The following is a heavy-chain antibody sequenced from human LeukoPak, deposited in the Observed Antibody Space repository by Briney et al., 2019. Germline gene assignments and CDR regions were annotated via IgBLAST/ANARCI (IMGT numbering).Heavy chain of an antibody. Sequence: SETLSLTCAVSGAFIDTTSYYCGWIRQPPGKGLEWIGSIYYSGDTHYNPSLKSRVTISADTSKNQFSLKLSSVTAADTAVYYCAIDYGDYPDYWGQGTLVSVSS. V-gene: IGHV4-39*01. CDR1: GAFIDTTSYY. CDR2: IYYSGDT. D-gene: IGHD4-17*01. J-gene: IGHJ4*02. CDR3: AIDYGDYPDY.